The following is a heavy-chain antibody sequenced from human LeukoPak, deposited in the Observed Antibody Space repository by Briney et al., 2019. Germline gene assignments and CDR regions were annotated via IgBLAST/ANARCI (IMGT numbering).Heavy chain of an antibody. J-gene: IGHJ6*02. V-gene: IGHV4-31*03. CDR2: INYSGTT. CDR3: ARGWHIVATTYYYGMDV. CDR1: GGSISSGGYY. Sequence: SQTLSLTCTVSGGSISSGGYYWIWLRQPPGKGLEWVGYINYSGTTYYDPSLKSRVTISVDKSKNQFSLKLSSVTAADTAVYYCARGWHIVATTYYYGMDVWGQGTTVTVSS. D-gene: IGHD5-12*01.